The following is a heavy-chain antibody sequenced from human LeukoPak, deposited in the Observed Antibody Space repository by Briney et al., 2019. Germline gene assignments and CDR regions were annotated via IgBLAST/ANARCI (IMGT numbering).Heavy chain of an antibody. V-gene: IGHV5-51*01. CDR3: ARHNPGTRITMVRGVIDY. J-gene: IGHJ4*02. Sequence: GESLKISCKGSGYRFTNYWIGWVCQMPGKGLEWMGIIYPGDSDTRYSPSLQGQVTISAAKSISTAYLQWSSLKASDTAIYYCARHNPGTRITMVRGVIDYWGQGTLVTVSS. CDR2: IYPGDSDT. CDR1: GYRFTNYW. D-gene: IGHD3-10*01.